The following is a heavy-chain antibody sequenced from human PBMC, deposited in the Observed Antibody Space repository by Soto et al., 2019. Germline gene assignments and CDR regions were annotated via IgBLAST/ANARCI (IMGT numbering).Heavy chain of an antibody. V-gene: IGHV3-33*01. Sequence: GGSLRHSCAASGLTFSSYGMRWVRQATGKGLEWVAVIWYDGSNKYYADSVKGRFTISRDNSKNTLYLQMNSLRAEDTAVYYCARDPRFGSSGPFSYWGQGTLVTVSS. CDR3: ARDPRFGSSGPFSY. J-gene: IGHJ4*02. CDR1: GLTFSSYG. CDR2: IWYDGSNK. D-gene: IGHD6-19*01.